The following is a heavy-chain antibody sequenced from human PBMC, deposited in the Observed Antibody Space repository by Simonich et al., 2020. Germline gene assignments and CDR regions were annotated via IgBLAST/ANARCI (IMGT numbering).Heavy chain of an antibody. D-gene: IGHD3-3*01. Sequence: QVQLQESGPGLVKPSKTLSLTCTVSGGSISSYYWSWNRQPHGKGLEWIGYIYYSGSTNYNPSLKSRVTISVDTSKNHFSLKLGSVTAADTAVYYCASRGWSGYYDYWGQGTLVTVSS. J-gene: IGHJ4*02. CDR2: IYYSGST. CDR3: ASRGWSGYYDY. V-gene: IGHV4-59*08. CDR1: GGSISSYY.